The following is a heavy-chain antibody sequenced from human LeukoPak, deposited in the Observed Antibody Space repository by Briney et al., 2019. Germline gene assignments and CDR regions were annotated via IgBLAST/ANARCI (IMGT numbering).Heavy chain of an antibody. CDR3: VRDLTQGGI. CDR1: GGSISSYY. CDR2: INYSGST. J-gene: IGHJ4*02. D-gene: IGHD1-1*01. Sequence: SETLSLTCTVSGGSISSYYWSWNRQPPGKGLEWIGYINYSGSTNYNPSLKSRVTISVDTSKNQFALKLSSVTAADTAVYYCVRDLTQGGIWGQGTLVTVSS. V-gene: IGHV4-59*12.